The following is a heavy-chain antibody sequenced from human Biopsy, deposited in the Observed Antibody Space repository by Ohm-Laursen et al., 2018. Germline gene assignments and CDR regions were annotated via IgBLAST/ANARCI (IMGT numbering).Heavy chain of an antibody. CDR1: GGTFSNYG. Sequence: SSVKVSCKVPGGTFSNYGVNWVRQAPGQGLEWLGGNIPILGTGNYAQKFQDRVTVAADTSTSTATMELRSLRSDDTAAYYCATKLTGYFHHWGQGTLVIVSS. D-gene: IGHD3-9*01. V-gene: IGHV1-69*06. CDR3: ATKLTGYFHH. J-gene: IGHJ1*01. CDR2: NIPILGTG.